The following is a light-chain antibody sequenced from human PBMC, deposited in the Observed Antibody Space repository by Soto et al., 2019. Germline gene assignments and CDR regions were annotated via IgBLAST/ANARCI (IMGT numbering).Light chain of an antibody. V-gene: IGKV3-20*01. CDR1: QSVSSSY. Sequence: EIVLTQSPGTLSLSPGERATLSCRASQSVSSSYLAWYQQKPGQAPRLLIYGASTRATGIPDRFSKSGSGTDFTITISRLEPEEFAVYYCQQYGSSPTFGQGTRLEIK. J-gene: IGKJ5*01. CDR2: GAS. CDR3: QQYGSSPT.